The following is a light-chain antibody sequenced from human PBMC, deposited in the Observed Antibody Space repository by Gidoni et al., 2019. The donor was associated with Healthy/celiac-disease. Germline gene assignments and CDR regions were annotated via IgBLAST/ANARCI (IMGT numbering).Light chain of an antibody. Sequence: IYAASSLQSGVPSKFSGSGSGTDFTLTISSLQPEDFATYYWTFGQGTKVEIK. V-gene: IGKV1-16*02. J-gene: IGKJ1*01. CDR2: AAS. CDR3: T.